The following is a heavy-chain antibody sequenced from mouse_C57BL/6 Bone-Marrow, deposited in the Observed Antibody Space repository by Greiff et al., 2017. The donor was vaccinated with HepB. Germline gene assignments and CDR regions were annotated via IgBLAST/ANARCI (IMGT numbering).Heavy chain of an antibody. CDR3: AIEIYYDYDEYFDV. CDR1: GYTFTSYW. V-gene: IGHV1-74*01. D-gene: IGHD2-4*01. CDR2: IHPSDSDT. J-gene: IGHJ1*03. Sequence: QVQLQQPGAELVKPGASVKVSCKASGYTFTSYWMHWVKQRPGQGLEWIGRIHPSDSDTNYNQKFKGKATSTVDKSSSTAYMQLSSLTSEDSAVYYCAIEIYYDYDEYFDVWGTGTTVTVSS.